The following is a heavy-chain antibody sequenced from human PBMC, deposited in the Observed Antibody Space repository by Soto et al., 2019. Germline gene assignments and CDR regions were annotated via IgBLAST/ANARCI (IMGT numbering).Heavy chain of an antibody. J-gene: IGHJ6*03. CDR3: AREVATRTNYYYYYYYMDV. Sequence: ASETLSLTCTVSGGSISSGGYYWSWIRQHPGKGLEWIGYIYYSGSTYYNPSLKSRVTISVDTSKNQFSLKLSSVTAADTAVYYCAREVATRTNYYYYYYYMDVWGKGTTVTVS. CDR1: GGSISSGGYY. CDR2: IYYSGST. D-gene: IGHD5-12*01. V-gene: IGHV4-31*03.